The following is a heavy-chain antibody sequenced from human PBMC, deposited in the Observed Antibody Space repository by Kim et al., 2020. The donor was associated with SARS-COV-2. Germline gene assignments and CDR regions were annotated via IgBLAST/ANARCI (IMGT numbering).Heavy chain of an antibody. CDR2: TT. Sequence: TTDYAARVEGRFSISRDDSKNTLYLQMNSLKTEDTAVYYCAAFNRHNAFDLWGQGTEVSVSS. CDR3: AAFNRHNAFDL. V-gene: IGHV3-15*01. J-gene: IGHJ3*01.